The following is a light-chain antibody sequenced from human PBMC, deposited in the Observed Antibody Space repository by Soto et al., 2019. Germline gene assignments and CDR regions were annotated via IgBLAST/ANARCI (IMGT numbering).Light chain of an antibody. CDR2: NAS. V-gene: IGKV1-5*01. CDR3: QQYDTSLT. CDR1: QIIGSR. J-gene: IGKJ1*01. Sequence: IQMTQSPSTLSASVGDRVTFSCRASQIIGSRLAWYQQRLGKPPIILIYNASSLDTGAPSRFSGTGFGTEFSLTITNLQPEDFASYFCQQYDTSLTFGQGTKVDIK.